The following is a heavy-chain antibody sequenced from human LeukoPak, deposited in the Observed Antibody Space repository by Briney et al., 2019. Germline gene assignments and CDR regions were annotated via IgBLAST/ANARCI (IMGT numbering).Heavy chain of an antibody. D-gene: IGHD3-10*01. CDR3: AKDSGSGLCYMDV. CDR2: ISGSGSDI. J-gene: IGHJ6*03. V-gene: IGHV3-11*04. Sequence: GGSLRLSCVVSGFSISDSYMTWIRQTPGKGLEWLAYISGSGSDIYFADSVKGRFTISRDNAKNSLYLQMNSLRAEDTAVYYCAKDSGSGLCYMDVWGKGTSVTISS. CDR1: GFSISDSY.